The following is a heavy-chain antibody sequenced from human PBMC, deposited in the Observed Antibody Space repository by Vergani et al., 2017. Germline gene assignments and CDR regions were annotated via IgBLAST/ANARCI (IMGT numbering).Heavy chain of an antibody. D-gene: IGHD1-26*01. Sequence: QVQLVQSGAEVKKPGASVKVSCKASGYTFTSYGISWVRQAPGQGLEWMGWISAYNGNTNYAQKRQGRVTMTTDTSTRTAYMELRSLRSADTAVYYCARGQRPAYSGSYFDAFDIWGQGTMVTVSS. CDR3: ARGQRPAYSGSYFDAFDI. J-gene: IGHJ3*02. CDR1: GYTFTSYG. CDR2: ISAYNGNT. V-gene: IGHV1-18*01.